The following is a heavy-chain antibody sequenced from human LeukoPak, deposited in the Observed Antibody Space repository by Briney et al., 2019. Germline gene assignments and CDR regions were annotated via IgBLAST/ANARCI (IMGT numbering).Heavy chain of an antibody. D-gene: IGHD2-2*02. CDR3: ARMMYCSSTSCYTQSSFDY. CDR1: GGSISSGGYY. J-gene: IGHJ4*02. V-gene: IGHV4-31*03. Sequence: PSQTLSLTCTVSGGSISSGGYYWRWIRQHPGKGLEWIGYIYYSGSTYYNPSLKSRVSISVDTSQNQFSLKMSSVTAADTAVYYCARMMYCSSTSCYTQSSFDYWGQGALVTVSS. CDR2: IYYSGST.